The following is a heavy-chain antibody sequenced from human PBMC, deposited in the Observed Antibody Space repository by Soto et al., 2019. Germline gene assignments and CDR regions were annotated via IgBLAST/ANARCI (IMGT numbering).Heavy chain of an antibody. CDR2: IYKSATT. D-gene: IGHD7-27*01. J-gene: IGHJ5*01. V-gene: IGHV4-30-4*02. CDR1: GDSISNLDYF. Sequence: SDTMSLTCSVSGDSISNLDYFWAWIRQPPGQALEYIGYIYKSATTYYNPSFESRVAISVDTSKSQFSLNVTSVTAADTAVYFCARGRYCLTGRCFPNWFDSWGQGALVTVSS. CDR3: ARGRYCLTGRCFPNWFDS.